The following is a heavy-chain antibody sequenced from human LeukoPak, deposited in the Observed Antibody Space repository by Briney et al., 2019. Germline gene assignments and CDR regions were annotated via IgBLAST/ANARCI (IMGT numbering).Heavy chain of an antibody. Sequence: GGSLRLSCAASGFTFSSYGMHWVRQAPGKGLEWVAVISYDGSNKYYADSVKGRFTISRDNSKNTLYLQMNSLRAEDTAVYYCAKKLWFGELLMDYWGQGTLVTVSS. CDR3: AKKLWFGELLMDY. CDR1: GFTFSSYG. CDR2: ISYDGSNK. D-gene: IGHD3-10*01. V-gene: IGHV3-30*18. J-gene: IGHJ4*02.